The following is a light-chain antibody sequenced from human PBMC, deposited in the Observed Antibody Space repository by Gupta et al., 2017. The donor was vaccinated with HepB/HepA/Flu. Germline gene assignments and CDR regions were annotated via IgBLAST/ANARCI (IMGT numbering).Light chain of an antibody. Sequence: PGERATLSCRASQSINVNFLVWYQQKPGLAPRLLFYATSRATDIPERFSGSGSGTDCTLTIDRLEPEDVAVYYCQQYDTSPYTFGQGTKVEIK. CDR3: QQYDTSPYT. CDR2: ATS. CDR1: QSINVNF. J-gene: IGKJ1*01. V-gene: IGKV3-20*01.